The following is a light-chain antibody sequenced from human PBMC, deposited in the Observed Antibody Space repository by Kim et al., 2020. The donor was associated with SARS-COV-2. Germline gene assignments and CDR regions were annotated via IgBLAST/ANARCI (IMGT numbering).Light chain of an antibody. CDR1: QDIRNY. CDR2: AAS. Sequence: ASLGDRVTITCRASQDIRNYLTWFQQKPGKVPKRLIYAASSLQSGVPSRFSGSGSGTEFTLTISSLQTEDLATYYCLQHITYPWTFGQGTKVDIK. CDR3: LQHITYPWT. J-gene: IGKJ1*01. V-gene: IGKV1-17*03.